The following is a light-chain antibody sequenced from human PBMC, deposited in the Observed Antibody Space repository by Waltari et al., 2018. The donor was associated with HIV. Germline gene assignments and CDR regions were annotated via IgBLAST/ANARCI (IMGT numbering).Light chain of an antibody. Sequence: DIQMTQSPSSVSASVGDRVSITCRASQDINNWLAWYQQRPGKAPKLLIYGSSNLQRGVPSRFSGSRSGTDFTLTISSLQPEDFATYYCQQANSFPITFGQGTRLEIK. CDR3: QQANSFPIT. CDR2: GSS. J-gene: IGKJ5*01. V-gene: IGKV1-12*01. CDR1: QDINNW.